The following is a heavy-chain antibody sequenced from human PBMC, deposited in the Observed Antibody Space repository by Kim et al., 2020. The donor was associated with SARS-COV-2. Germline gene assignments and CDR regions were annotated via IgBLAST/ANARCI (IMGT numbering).Heavy chain of an antibody. V-gene: IGHV4-39*01. CDR2: IYYSGST. CDR1: GGSISSSSYY. D-gene: IGHD6-19*01. CDR3: ARHPSSGWKYYYYYYGMDV. Sequence: SETLSLTCTVSGGSISSSSYYWGWIRQPPGKGLEWIGSIYYSGSTYYNPSLKSRVTISVDTSKNQFSLKLSSVTATDTAVYYCARHPSSGWKYYYYYYGMDVWGQGTTVTVSS. J-gene: IGHJ6*02.